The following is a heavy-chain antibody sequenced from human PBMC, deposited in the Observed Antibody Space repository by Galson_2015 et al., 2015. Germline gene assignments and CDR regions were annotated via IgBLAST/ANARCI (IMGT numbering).Heavy chain of an antibody. D-gene: IGHD6-19*01. V-gene: IGHV1-3*01. CDR2: INAGNGNT. Sequence: SVKVSCKASGYTFTSYAMHWVRQAPGQRLEWMGWINAGNGNTKYSQRFQGRVTITRDTSASTAYMELSSLRSEDTAVYYCATVAVAGTAFSGLDPWGQGTLVTVSS. CDR3: ATVAVAGTAFSGLDP. J-gene: IGHJ5*02. CDR1: GYTFTSYA.